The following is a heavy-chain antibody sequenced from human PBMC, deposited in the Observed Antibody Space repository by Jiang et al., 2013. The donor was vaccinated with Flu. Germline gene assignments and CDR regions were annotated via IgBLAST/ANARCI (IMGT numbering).Heavy chain of an antibody. J-gene: IGHJ5*02. CDR2: TYYRSKWYN. D-gene: IGHD2/OR15-2a*01. CDR3: ARASAVSVRVYGWFDP. Sequence: QTLSLTCAISGDSVSSNSAAWNWIRQSPSRGLEWLGRTYYRSKWYNDYAVSVKSRITINPDTSKNQFSLQLNSVTPEDTAVYYCARASAVSVRVYGWFDPWGQGTLVTVSS. V-gene: IGHV6-1*01. CDR1: GDSVSSNSAA.